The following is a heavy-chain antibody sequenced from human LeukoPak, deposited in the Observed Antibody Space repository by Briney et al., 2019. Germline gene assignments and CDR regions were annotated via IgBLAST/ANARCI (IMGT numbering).Heavy chain of an antibody. V-gene: IGHV3-23*01. CDR1: GFTFSSYA. CDR3: TQGNTVIDY. CDR2: ITGSGGST. Sequence: GGSLRLSCAASGFTFSSYAMSWVRQAPGKGLEWVSVITGSGGSTYYADSVKGRFTISRDNSKNTLYLQMNSLRAEDTAVYYCTQGNTVIDYWGQGTLVTVSS. J-gene: IGHJ4*02.